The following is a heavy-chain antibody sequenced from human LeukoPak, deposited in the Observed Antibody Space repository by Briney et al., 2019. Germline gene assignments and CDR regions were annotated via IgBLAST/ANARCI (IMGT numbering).Heavy chain of an antibody. Sequence: PSETLSLTCTVSGGSISSYYWSWIRQPPGKGLEWIGYIYYSGSTNYNPSLKSRVTISVDTSKNQFSLKLSSVTAADTAVYYCAGNIVVVRPDAFDIWGQGTTVTVS. CDR1: GGSISSYY. J-gene: IGHJ3*02. D-gene: IGHD2-2*01. CDR2: IYYSGST. CDR3: AGNIVVVRPDAFDI. V-gene: IGHV4-59*08.